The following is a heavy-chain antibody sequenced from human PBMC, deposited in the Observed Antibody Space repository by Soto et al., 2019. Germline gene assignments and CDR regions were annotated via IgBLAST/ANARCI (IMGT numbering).Heavy chain of an antibody. D-gene: IGHD3-10*01. CDR2: INPILSMS. CDR1: GDTFSFYT. CDR3: ATSYGSGYRAFDS. J-gene: IGHJ4*02. Sequence: QVQLVQSGAEVKKPGSSVKVSCKASGDTFSFYTINWVRQAPGLGLEWVGRINPILSMSNYAQKFQGRVTMTADKSTNTAYTERRSLRSEDTAMYFCATSYGSGYRAFDSWGQGALVTVSS. V-gene: IGHV1-69*02.